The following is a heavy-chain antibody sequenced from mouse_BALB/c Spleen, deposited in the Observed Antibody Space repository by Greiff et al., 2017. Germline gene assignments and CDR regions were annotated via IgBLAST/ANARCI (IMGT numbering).Heavy chain of an antibody. D-gene: IGHD2-3*01. CDR1: GFDFSRYW. Sequence: EVKLMESGGGLVQPGGSLKLSCAASGFDFSRYWMSWVRQAPGKGLEWIGEINPDSSTINYTPSLKDKFIISRDNAKNTLYLQMSKVRSEDTALYYCARRGDGYYSAWFAYWGQGTLVTVSA. CDR3: ARRGDGYYSAWFAY. J-gene: IGHJ3*01. V-gene: IGHV4-1*02. CDR2: INPDSSTI.